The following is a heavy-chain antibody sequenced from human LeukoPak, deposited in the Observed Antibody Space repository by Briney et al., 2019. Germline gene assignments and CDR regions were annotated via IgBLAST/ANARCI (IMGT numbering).Heavy chain of an antibody. CDR3: ARASTLEPRIVGASGAFDI. Sequence: GASVKVSCKASGYTFTSYEINWVRQATGQGLEGMGWMNPNSGNTGYAQKFQSRVTMTRNTSISTAYMELSSLRSEDTAVYYCARASTLEPRIVGASGAFDIWGQGTMVTVSS. D-gene: IGHD1-26*01. CDR2: MNPNSGNT. V-gene: IGHV1-8*01. J-gene: IGHJ3*02. CDR1: GYTFTSYE.